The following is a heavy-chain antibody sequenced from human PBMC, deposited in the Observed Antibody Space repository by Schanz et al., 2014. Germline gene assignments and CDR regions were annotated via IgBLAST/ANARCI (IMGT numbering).Heavy chain of an antibody. CDR3: ARDASSSDYHLAH. CDR2: INWSDGGST. Sequence: EVQLVESGGGVVRPGGSLRLSCAASGFTFENYALTWVRQVPGKGLEWVSRINWSDGGSTGYADSVRGRFTISRDNAKNSLYLEMNSPRVEDTAFYYCARDASSSDYHLAHWGQGTLVTVSS. D-gene: IGHD3-22*01. J-gene: IGHJ4*02. CDR1: GFTFENYA. V-gene: IGHV3-20*04.